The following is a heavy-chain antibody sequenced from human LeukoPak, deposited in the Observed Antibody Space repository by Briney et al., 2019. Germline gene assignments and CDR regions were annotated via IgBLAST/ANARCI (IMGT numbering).Heavy chain of an antibody. Sequence: SETLSLTCTVSGGSVSSGRYYWSWIRQPPGKGLEWIGYIYYSGSTNYNPSLKSRVTISVGTSKNQFSLKLSSVTAADTAVYYCARSHLWFGELLNYFDYWGQGTLVTVSS. J-gene: IGHJ4*02. CDR2: IYYSGST. CDR1: GGSVSSGRYY. D-gene: IGHD3-10*01. V-gene: IGHV4-61*01. CDR3: ARSHLWFGELLNYFDY.